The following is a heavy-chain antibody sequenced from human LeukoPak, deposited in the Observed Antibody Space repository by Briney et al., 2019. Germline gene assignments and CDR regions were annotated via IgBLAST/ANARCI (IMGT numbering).Heavy chain of an antibody. CDR3: ARGSGRHDY. D-gene: IGHD1-26*01. CDR1: GGSVSSGSYY. CDR2: IYYSGST. J-gene: IGHJ4*02. Sequence: PSETLSLTCTVSGGSVSSGSYYWSWIRQPPGKGLEWIGHIYYSGSTKHNPSLKSRVTISVDTSKNQFSLKLSSVTAADTAVYYCARGSGRHDYWGQGTLVTVSS. V-gene: IGHV4-61*01.